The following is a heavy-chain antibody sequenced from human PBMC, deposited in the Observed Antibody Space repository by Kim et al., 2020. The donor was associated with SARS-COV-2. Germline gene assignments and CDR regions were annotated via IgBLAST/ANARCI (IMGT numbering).Heavy chain of an antibody. J-gene: IGHJ5*02. CDR3: AKPIAVAGTGGFDP. D-gene: IGHD6-19*01. V-gene: IGHV3-74*01. Sequence: ADSVKGRFTISRDNAKNMLYLQMNSLRVEDTAVYYYAKPIAVAGTGGFDPWGQGTLVTVSS.